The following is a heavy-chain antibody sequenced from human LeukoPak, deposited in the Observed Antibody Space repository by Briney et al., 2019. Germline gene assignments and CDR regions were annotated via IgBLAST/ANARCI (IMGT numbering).Heavy chain of an antibody. CDR3: ARRLVDSGASQVSDD. Sequence: PSETLSLTCAVYGGSFSGYYWSWIRQPPGKGLEWIGEVNDSGSVNCNPSLKNRVTLSVDTSKNQFSLRLSSVAAADTAVYYCARRLVDSGASQVSDDWGQGTLVTVSS. CDR2: VNDSGSV. D-gene: IGHD2-15*01. CDR1: GGSFSGYY. V-gene: IGHV4-34*01. J-gene: IGHJ4*02.